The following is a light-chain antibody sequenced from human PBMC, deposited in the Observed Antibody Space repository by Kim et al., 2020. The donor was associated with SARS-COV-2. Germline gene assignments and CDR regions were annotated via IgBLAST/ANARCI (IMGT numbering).Light chain of an antibody. CDR2: GAS. Sequence: EIVMTQSPATLSVSPGERATLSCRASQSVSNNLAWYQHKLGQPPRLLIYGASTRATGVPARFSGSGSGTDFTLTVSSLQSEDFVVYYCHQYNDWPTGDTFGQGTKLEI. CDR3: HQYNDWPTGDT. J-gene: IGKJ2*01. CDR1: QSVSNN. V-gene: IGKV3-15*01.